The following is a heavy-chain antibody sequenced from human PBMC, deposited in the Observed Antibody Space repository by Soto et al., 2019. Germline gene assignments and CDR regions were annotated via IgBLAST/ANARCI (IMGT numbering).Heavy chain of an antibody. CDR2: ISYDGNNK. J-gene: IGHJ6*02. D-gene: IGHD2-15*01. Sequence: QVQLVESGGGVVQPGRSQRLSCAASGFTFSSYAMYWVRQAPGKGLEWVAVISYDGNNKYYADPVKGRFTISRDNSKNTLYLQMNSQRAEDTAVYYCARAGCDGGSCYTLVGLRYGMDVWGQGTTVTVSS. V-gene: IGHV3-30-3*01. CDR3: ARAGCDGGSCYTLVGLRYGMDV. CDR1: GFTFSSYA.